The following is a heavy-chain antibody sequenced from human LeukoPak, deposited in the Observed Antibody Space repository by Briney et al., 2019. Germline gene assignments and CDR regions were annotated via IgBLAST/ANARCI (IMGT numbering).Heavy chain of an antibody. J-gene: IGHJ4*02. CDR3: ARGYGVATINFDY. V-gene: IGHV3-48*03. D-gene: IGHD5-24*01. CDR1: GFTFSSYE. Sequence: GGSLRLSCAASGFTFSSYEMNWVRQAPGKGLEWVSYISSSGSTIYYADSVKGRFTISRDNAKNSLYLQMNSLRAEDTAVYYCARGYGVATINFDYWGQGTLVTVSS. CDR2: ISSSGSTI.